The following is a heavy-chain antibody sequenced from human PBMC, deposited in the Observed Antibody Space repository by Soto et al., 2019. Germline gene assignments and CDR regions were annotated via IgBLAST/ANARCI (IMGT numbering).Heavy chain of an antibody. CDR2: IYYSGSS. V-gene: IGHV4-39*07. J-gene: IGHJ6*02. CDR3: ARANNRGADGMDV. Sequence: PSETLSLTCTVSGGSISSSGYCWVRVRQPPGKGLEWIGNIYYSGSSNYNPSLKSRVTISVDTSKNQFSLRLSSVTAADTAAYYCARANNRGADGMDVWGQGTTVTVSS. CDR1: GGSISSSGYC.